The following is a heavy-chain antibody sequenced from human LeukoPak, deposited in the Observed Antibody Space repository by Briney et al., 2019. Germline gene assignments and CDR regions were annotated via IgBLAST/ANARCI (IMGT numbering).Heavy chain of an antibody. D-gene: IGHD1-1*01. V-gene: IGHV4-39*07. CDR2: IYYSGST. Sequence: SETLSLTCTVSGGSISSSSYYWGWIRQPPGKGLEWIGSIYYSGSTYYNPSLKSRVTISVDTSKNQFSLKLSSVTAADTAVYYWARDSFAAGQAFEIWGQGTMVTVSS. CDR3: ARDSFAAGQAFEI. J-gene: IGHJ3*02. CDR1: GGSISSSSYY.